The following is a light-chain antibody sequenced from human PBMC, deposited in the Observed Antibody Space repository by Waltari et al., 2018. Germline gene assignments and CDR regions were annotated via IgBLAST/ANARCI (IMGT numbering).Light chain of an antibody. Sequence: QSVLTQPPSASGTPGQRVIISCSGSSTNIGRKYVSWYQRPPGTAPGILIYRSYQRPSGVPERISGSKSGTSATLAISGLRSEDEAEYYCAAWDDSLSGHVIFGGGTKLTVL. CDR1: STNIGRKY. CDR3: AAWDDSLSGHVI. J-gene: IGLJ2*01. V-gene: IGLV1-47*01. CDR2: RSY.